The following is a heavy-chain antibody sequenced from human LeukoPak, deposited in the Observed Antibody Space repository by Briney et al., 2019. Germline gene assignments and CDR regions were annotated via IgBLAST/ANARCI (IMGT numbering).Heavy chain of an antibody. J-gene: IGHJ4*02. CDR3: ARVRGYEFDY. V-gene: IGHV4-59*01. Sequence: SETLSLTCTVSGGSISSYYWSWIRQPPGRGLEWIGYIYYSGSTNYNPSLKSRVTISVDTSKNQFSLKLSSVTAADTAVYYCARVRGYEFDYWGQGTLVTVSS. CDR1: GGSISSYY. CDR2: IYYSGST. D-gene: IGHD5-12*01.